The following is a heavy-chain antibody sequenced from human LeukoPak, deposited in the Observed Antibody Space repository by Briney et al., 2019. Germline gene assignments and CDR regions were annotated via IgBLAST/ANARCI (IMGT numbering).Heavy chain of an antibody. CDR1: GFTFNSHA. CDR2: ITVNGDGT. CDR3: AKDSLGAVAEYPDY. J-gene: IGHJ4*02. V-gene: IGHV3-23*01. D-gene: IGHD6-19*01. Sequence: LPGGSLRLSCAASGFTFNSHAMSWARQAPGKGLEWVSSITVNGDGTNYADAVKGRFTISRDNSKNTVYLQMDSLRADDTAKYYCAKDSLGAVAEYPDYWGQGTLVAVSS.